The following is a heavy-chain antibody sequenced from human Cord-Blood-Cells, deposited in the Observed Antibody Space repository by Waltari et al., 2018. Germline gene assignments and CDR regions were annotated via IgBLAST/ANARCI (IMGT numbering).Heavy chain of an antibody. V-gene: IGHV3-21*01. CDR3: APTSGSYFDY. CDR2: ISSSSSYI. Sequence: EVQLVVPGVGLVKPGGSLSRCWAASGFPFSSSTMYRVRQAPGKGLEWVSSISSSSSYIYYADSVKGRFTISRDNAKNSLYLQMNSLRAEDTAVYYCAPTSGSYFDYWGQGTLVTVSS. J-gene: IGHJ4*02. CDR1: GFPFSSST. D-gene: IGHD1-26*01.